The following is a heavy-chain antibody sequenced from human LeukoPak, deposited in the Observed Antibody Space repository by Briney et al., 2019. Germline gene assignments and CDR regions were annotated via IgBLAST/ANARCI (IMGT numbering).Heavy chain of an antibody. CDR1: GGSISSSSYY. J-gene: IGHJ2*01. Sequence: SETLSLTCTVSGGSISSSSYYWGWLRQPPGKGLEWIGSIYYSGTSHYNPSLKSRVTISVDTSKNQFSLKLRSVTAADTAVYYCGRDYGDYPYWYFDPWGRGTVVTVSS. D-gene: IGHD4-17*01. CDR3: GRDYGDYPYWYFDP. CDR2: IYYSGTS. V-gene: IGHV4-39*01.